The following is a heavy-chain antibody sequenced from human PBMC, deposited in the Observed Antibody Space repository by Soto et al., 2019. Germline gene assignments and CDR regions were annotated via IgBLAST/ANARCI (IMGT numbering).Heavy chain of an antibody. J-gene: IGHJ4*02. CDR3: AYSSNPFDY. D-gene: IGHD6-13*01. CDR2: IYYSGST. Sequence: SETLSLTCTVSGGSISSSSYYWGWIRQPPGKGLEWIGSIYYSGSTYYNPSLKSRVTISVDTSKNQFSLKLSSVTAADTAVYYCAYSSNPFDYWGQGTLVTVSS. V-gene: IGHV4-39*01. CDR1: GGSISSSSYY.